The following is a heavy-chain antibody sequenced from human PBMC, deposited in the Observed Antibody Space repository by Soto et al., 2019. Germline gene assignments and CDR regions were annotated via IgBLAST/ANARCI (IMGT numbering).Heavy chain of an antibody. V-gene: IGHV1-69*12. D-gene: IGHD6-6*01. CDR2: IIPIFGTA. CDR1: GGTFSSYA. J-gene: IGHJ6*02. CDR3: ARAPYAGSSSVYYYYGMDV. Sequence: QVQLVQSGAEVKKPGSSVKVSCKASGGTFSSYAISWVRQAPGQGLEWMGGIIPIFGTANSAQKFQGRVTITADESTSTAYMELSSLRSEDTAVYYCARAPYAGSSSVYYYYGMDVWGQGTTVTVSS.